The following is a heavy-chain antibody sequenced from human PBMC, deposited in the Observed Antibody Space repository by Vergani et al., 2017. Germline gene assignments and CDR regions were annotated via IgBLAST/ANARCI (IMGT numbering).Heavy chain of an antibody. CDR3: AKPPGRGYCSSTSCPPGDY. CDR2: ISGSGGST. V-gene: IGHV3-23*01. D-gene: IGHD2-2*01. J-gene: IGHJ4*02. Sequence: EVQLLESGGGLAQPGGSLRLSCAASGFTFSSYAMSWVRQAPGKGLEWVSAISGSGGSTYYADSVKGRFTISRDNSKNTLYLQMNSLRAEDTAVYYCAKPPGRGYCSSTSCPPGDYWGQGTLVTVSS. CDR1: GFTFSSYA.